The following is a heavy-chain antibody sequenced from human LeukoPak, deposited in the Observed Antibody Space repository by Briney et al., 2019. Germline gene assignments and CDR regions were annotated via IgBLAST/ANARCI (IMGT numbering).Heavy chain of an antibody. CDR3: AGGIAMVRGGDV. J-gene: IGHJ6*04. CDR1: GLTFSTYW. Sequence: PGGFLRLSCAASGLTFSTYWMTWVRQAPGKGLEWVANIKQDGSEKNYVDSVKGRFTISRDNAKNSLYLQMNSLRVEDTAVYYCAGGIAMVRGGDVWGKGTTVTVSS. D-gene: IGHD3-10*01. CDR2: IKQDGSEK. V-gene: IGHV3-7*01.